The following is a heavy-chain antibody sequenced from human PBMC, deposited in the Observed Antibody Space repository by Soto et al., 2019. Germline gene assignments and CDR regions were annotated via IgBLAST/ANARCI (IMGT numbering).Heavy chain of an antibody. CDR2: VYYTGTT. V-gene: IGHV4-39*02. CDR1: GGSISSSSYY. Sequence: SETLSLTCNVSGGSISSSSYYWGWIRQPPGKGLEWIGSVYYTGTTYYNPSLKSRVTISVDTSKNHFSLKVTSLTAADTSVYYCXRLKGAYFISTYNWFDPWGQGIQVTVSS. D-gene: IGHD3-16*01. CDR3: XRLKGAYFISTYNWFDP. J-gene: IGHJ5*02.